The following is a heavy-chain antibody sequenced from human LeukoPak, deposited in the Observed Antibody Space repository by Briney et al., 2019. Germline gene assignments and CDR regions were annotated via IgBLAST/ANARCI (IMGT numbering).Heavy chain of an antibody. J-gene: IGHJ5*02. CDR2: INHSGST. CDR1: GGSFSGYY. CDR3: ARRRLTYYDYVWGSYRLNWFDP. V-gene: IGHV4-34*01. Sequence: PSETLSLTCAVYGGSFSGYYWSWIRQPPGKGLEWIGEINHSGSTNYNPSLKSRVTISVDTYKNQFSLKLSSVTAADTAVYYCARRRLTYYDYVWGSYRLNWFDPWGQGTLVTVSS. D-gene: IGHD3-16*02.